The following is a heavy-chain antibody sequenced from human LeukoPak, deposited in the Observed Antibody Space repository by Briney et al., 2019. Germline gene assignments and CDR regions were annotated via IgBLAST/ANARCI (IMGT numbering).Heavy chain of an antibody. J-gene: IGHJ4*02. CDR2: IYYSGST. CDR3: VKGGSYSDY. V-gene: IGHV4-59*08. CDR1: GGSISSYY. D-gene: IGHD1-26*01. Sequence: PSETLSLTCTVSGGSISSYYWSWIRQPPGKGLEWIGYIYYSGSTNYNPSLKSRVTISVDTSKNQFSLKLSSVTAADTAVYYCVKGGSYSDYWGQGTLVTVSS.